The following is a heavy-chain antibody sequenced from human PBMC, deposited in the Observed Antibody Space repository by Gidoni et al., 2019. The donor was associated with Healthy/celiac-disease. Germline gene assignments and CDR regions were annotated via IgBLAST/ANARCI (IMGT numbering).Heavy chain of an antibody. D-gene: IGHD3-22*01. Sequence: EVQLVESGGGLVKPGGSLRRSCAADGFTFSKPWSSWFRQDPGKGLEWVGRIKSKNDGGTIEFAALVKCRFTISRDDSKNTLYLKMNSLKTEDTAVYYCTTDLNYYDSIGYRDYWGQGTLVTVSS. J-gene: IGHJ4*02. CDR3: TTDLNYYDSIGYRDY. CDR1: GFTFSKPW. CDR2: IKSKNDGGTI. V-gene: IGHV3-15*01.